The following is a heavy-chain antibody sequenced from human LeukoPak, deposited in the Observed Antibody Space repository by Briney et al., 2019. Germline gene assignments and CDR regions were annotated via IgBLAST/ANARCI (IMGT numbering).Heavy chain of an antibody. V-gene: IGHV1-2*02. CDR3: ARDISGQLWFSGY. Sequence: GASVKVSCKASGYTFSDYVIHWVRQAPGQGLECMGWINPKSGGTNYVQKFQGRVTMTKDTSISTAYMELSRLRSDDTAVYYCARDISGQLWFSGYWGQGTLVTVSS. CDR2: INPKSGGT. CDR1: GYTFSDYV. J-gene: IGHJ4*02. D-gene: IGHD5-18*01.